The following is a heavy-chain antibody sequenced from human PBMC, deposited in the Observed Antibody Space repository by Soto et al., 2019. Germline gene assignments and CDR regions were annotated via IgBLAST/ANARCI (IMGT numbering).Heavy chain of an antibody. CDR3: AHCRGGVASF. V-gene: IGHV2-5*02. D-gene: IGHD3-16*01. Sequence: QITLNESGPALVKPTQTLTLTCTFSGFSLNTRDVGVGWIRQHPGKALEWLGVVYWDDDKTYSPSLKSRLTITKDPPNIQVVLRMTKMDPVDTATYYCAHCRGGVASFWGQGTLVTVSS. CDR2: VYWDDDK. CDR1: GFSLNTRDVG. J-gene: IGHJ4*02.